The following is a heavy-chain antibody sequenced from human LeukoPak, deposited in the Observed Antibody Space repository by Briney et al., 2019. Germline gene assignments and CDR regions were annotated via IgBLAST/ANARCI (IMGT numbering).Heavy chain of an antibody. CDR2: IYYSGST. V-gene: IGHV4-59*08. CDR1: GGSISSYY. J-gene: IGHJ6*02. D-gene: IGHD1-14*01. Sequence: SETLSLTCTVSGGSISSYYWSWIRQSPGKGLEWIGYIYYSGSTNYNPSLKSRVTISVDTSKNQFSLKLSSVTAADTAVYYCARHPKGVPGTLRGYYYYGMDVWGQGTTVTVSS. CDR3: ARHPKGVPGTLRGYYYYGMDV.